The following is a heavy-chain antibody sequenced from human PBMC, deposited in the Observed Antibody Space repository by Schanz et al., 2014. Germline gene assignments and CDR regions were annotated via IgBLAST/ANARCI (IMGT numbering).Heavy chain of an antibody. CDR1: GFTLSRYW. Sequence: EVQLVESGGGLVQPGGSLRLSCAASGFTLSRYWMHWVRQVPGKGLVWVSRISPDGSSTTYADSVKGRLTTSRDNAKNTLYLQMNSLRDEDTAMYYCAKRCSSTSCSHGAFDIWGQGTMVTVSS. CDR2: ISPDGSST. J-gene: IGHJ3*02. V-gene: IGHV3-74*02. CDR3: AKRCSSTSCSHGAFDI. D-gene: IGHD2-2*01.